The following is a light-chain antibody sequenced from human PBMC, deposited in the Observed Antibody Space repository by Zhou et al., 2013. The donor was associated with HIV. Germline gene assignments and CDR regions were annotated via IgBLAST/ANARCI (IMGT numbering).Light chain of an antibody. CDR1: QDIAGW. V-gene: IGKV1-12*01. Sequence: DIQMTQSPSSVSASVGDRVTITCRASQDIAGWLAWYQQNPGTAPRLLIFDASGLQSGVPSRFTGSGSGTDYTLTISSLQPEDFATYHCQQAHSFPYTFGQGTKL. CDR3: QQAHSFPYT. CDR2: DAS. J-gene: IGKJ2*01.